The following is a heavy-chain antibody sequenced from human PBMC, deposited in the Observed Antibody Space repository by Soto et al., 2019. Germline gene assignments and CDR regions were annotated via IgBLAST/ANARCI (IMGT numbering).Heavy chain of an antibody. CDR3: ARSLLQGDC. CDR1: GYTFIHYY. J-gene: IGHJ4*02. Sequence: QVQLVQSGAEVKKPGASVKISCKASGYTFIHYYIHWVRQAPGQGLELMAIINPNGGSTNYAQKFQGRVTVKSDTSTTTGSMELNSLESDDTAVYFCARSLLQGDCWGQGTLVTVSS. D-gene: IGHD2-21*01. CDR2: INPNGGST. V-gene: IGHV1-46*01.